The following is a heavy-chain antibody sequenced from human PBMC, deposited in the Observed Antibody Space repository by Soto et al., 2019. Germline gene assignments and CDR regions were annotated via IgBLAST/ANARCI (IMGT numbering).Heavy chain of an antibody. CDR1: GYTFTSYD. Sequence: ASVKVSCNASGYTFTSYDINWVRQATGQGLEWMGWMNPNSGNTGYAQKFQGRVTMTRNTSISTAYMELSSLRSEDTAVYYCARVSTLRFLEWLPASGNFDYWGQGTLVTVSS. D-gene: IGHD3-3*01. CDR3: ARVSTLRFLEWLPASGNFDY. CDR2: MNPNSGNT. J-gene: IGHJ4*02. V-gene: IGHV1-8*01.